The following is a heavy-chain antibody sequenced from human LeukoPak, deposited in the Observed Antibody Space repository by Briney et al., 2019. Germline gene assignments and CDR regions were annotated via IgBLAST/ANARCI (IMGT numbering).Heavy chain of an antibody. D-gene: IGHD6-19*01. CDR2: IYYSGIT. CDR3: ATATTSGWYFHY. CDR1: GDSINSYY. V-gene: IGHV4-59*08. Sequence: SQTLSLTCTVSGDSINSYYWSWVRQPPGKGLEWIGYIYYSGITNYNPSLKSRVTISVDTSKNQFSLKLNSVTAADTAVYYCATATTSGWYFHYWGQGTLVTVSS. J-gene: IGHJ4*02.